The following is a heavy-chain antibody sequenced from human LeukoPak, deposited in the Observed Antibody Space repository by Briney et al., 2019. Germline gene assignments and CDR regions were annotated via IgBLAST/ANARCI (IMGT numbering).Heavy chain of an antibody. J-gene: IGHJ4*02. V-gene: IGHV3-23*01. D-gene: IGHD6-19*01. CDR3: AKCAASAWYLHY. CDR1: GFSFTDYA. CDR2: IGGSGGST. Sequence: GGSLRLSRAGSGFSFTDYAVSWVRQAPGKGLEWVSGIGGSGGSTYYADSVKGRFTISSDTSENTLYLQMDSLRAEDTAMYYCAKCAASAWYLHYWGRGTLVTVSS.